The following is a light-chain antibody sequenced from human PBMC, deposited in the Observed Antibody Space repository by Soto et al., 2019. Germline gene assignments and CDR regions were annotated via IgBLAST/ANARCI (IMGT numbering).Light chain of an antibody. V-gene: IGKV3-11*01. CDR2: EAS. CDR3: QQCTNWPWT. J-gene: IGKJ1*01. Sequence: EIVLTHSRATLSLSPGERATLSCRASQSVSSYLVWYQQKPGQAPRLLMYEASTRATGIPARFSGGGSGTDFTLTISSLEPEDSAVYYCQQCTNWPWTFGQGTKVDIK. CDR1: QSVSSY.